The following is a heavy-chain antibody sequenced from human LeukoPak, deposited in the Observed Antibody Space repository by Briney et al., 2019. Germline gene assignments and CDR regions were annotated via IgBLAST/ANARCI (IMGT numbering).Heavy chain of an antibody. CDR1: GGSFSGYY. Sequence: SETLSLTCAVYGGSFSGYYWSWIRQPPGKGLEWIGEINHSGSTNYNPSLKSRGTISVDTSKNQFSLKLSSVTAADTAVYYCARGGDYDLAFDIWGQGTMVTVSS. CDR2: INHSGST. D-gene: IGHD5-12*01. CDR3: ARGGDYDLAFDI. V-gene: IGHV4-34*01. J-gene: IGHJ3*02.